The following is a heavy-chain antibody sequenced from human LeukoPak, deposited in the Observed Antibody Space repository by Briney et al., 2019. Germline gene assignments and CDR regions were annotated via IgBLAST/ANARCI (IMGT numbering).Heavy chain of an antibody. CDR3: ARDSPYGTGYNWFDP. J-gene: IGHJ5*02. D-gene: IGHD3-10*01. CDR2: IYYSGST. V-gene: IGHV4-59*01. Sequence: ASETLSLTCTVSGGSISSYYWSWIRQPPGKGLEWIGYIYYSGSTNYNPSLKSRVTISVDTSKNQFSLKLSSVTAADTAVYYCARDSPYGTGYNWFDPWGQGTLVTVSS. CDR1: GGSISSYY.